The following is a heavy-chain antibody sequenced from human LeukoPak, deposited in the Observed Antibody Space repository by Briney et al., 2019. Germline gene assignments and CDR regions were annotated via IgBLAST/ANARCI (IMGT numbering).Heavy chain of an antibody. J-gene: IGHJ4*02. CDR3: ARDHDYAFDN. Sequence: GGSLRLSCTASGFPFIEYSMNWVRQAPGKGLEWISYIGIDSGNTKYADSVRGRFTISADKAKNSLYLQMNSLRVEDTAVYYCARDHDYAFDNWGQGTLVSVAS. V-gene: IGHV3-48*01. CDR1: GFPFIEYS. CDR2: IGIDSGNT. D-gene: IGHD4-17*01.